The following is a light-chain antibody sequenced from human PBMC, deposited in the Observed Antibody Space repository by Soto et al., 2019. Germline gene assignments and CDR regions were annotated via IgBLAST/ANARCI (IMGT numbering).Light chain of an antibody. J-gene: IGKJ1*01. CDR2: GAS. Sequence: EIVLTQSPATLSLSPGERATLSCRASQSVSSYLAWYQQKPGQAPRLLIYGASSRANGIPARFSGSGSGTEFTLTISSLQSEDFAVYYCQQYNNWPPWTFGQGTKVDI. CDR3: QQYNNWPPWT. V-gene: IGKV3-15*01. CDR1: QSVSSY.